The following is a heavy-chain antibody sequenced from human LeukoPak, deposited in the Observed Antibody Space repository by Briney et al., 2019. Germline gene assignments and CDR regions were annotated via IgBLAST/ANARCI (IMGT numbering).Heavy chain of an antibody. CDR1: GYTFTSYW. D-gene: IGHD4-17*01. J-gene: IGHJ3*02. CDR2: IYPGDSDT. CDR3: ARVGPDYGDYDAFDI. V-gene: IGHV5-51*01. Sequence: GESLKTSCKGFGYTFTSYWIGWVRQLPGKGLKWMGIIYPGDSDTRYSPSFQGQVTISADKSISTAYLQWSSLKASDTAVYYCARVGPDYGDYDAFDIWGQGTMVTVSS.